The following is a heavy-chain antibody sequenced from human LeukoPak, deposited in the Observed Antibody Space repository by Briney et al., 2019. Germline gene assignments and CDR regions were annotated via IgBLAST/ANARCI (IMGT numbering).Heavy chain of an antibody. V-gene: IGHV3-64D*06. CDR2: ITINIDRT. D-gene: IGHD3-10*01. CDR1: GFTFSNYA. J-gene: IGHJ4*02. Sequence: GGSLRLSCSASGFTFSNYAMHWVRQAPGKGLEYVSAITINIDRTFYADSVQGRFTISRGNSANTLYLQMSSLRPEDTAVYYCVKPARGSGIQNGFDYWGQGTLVTVSS. CDR3: VKPARGSGIQNGFDY.